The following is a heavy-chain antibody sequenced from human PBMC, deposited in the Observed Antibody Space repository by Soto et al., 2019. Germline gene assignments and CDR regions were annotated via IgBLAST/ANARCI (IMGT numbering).Heavy chain of an antibody. CDR1: GGTFSSYA. V-gene: IGHV1-69*13. CDR3: ARGWGYDSYTYYYAY. J-gene: IGHJ4*02. CDR2: IIPIFGTA. Sequence: SVKGSCKASGGTFSSYAISWVRQAPGQGLEWMGGIIPIFGTANYAQKFQGRVTITADESTSTAYMELSRLRSEDTAVYYCARGWGYDSYTYYYAYWGQGTLVTVSS. D-gene: IGHD3-22*01.